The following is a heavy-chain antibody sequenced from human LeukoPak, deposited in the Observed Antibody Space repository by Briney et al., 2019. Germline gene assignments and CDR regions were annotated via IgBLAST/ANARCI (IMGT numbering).Heavy chain of an antibody. CDR3: ARAGSDY. V-gene: IGHV3-48*03. J-gene: IGHJ4*02. CDR1: GFTFSNYE. CDR2: ISSSGGTI. Sequence: GGSLRLSCAASGFTFSNYEMNWFRQAPGKGLQWVSYISSSGGTIYYADSVKGRFTISRDNAKNSLYLQMNSLRAEDTAVYYCARAGSDYWGQGTLVTVSS.